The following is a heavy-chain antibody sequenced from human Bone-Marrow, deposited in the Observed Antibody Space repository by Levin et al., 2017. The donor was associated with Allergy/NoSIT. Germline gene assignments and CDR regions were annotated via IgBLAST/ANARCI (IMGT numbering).Heavy chain of an antibody. CDR3: ARTARLFDS. Sequence: SQTLSLTCTVSGDSISGPYWSWIRQPPGRGLEWIGYAYYSGDTDSNPSLKSRVTISIDTSKNQFSLKLTSVTAADTAVYYCARTARLFDSWGQGILVTVSS. CDR1: GDSISGPY. V-gene: IGHV4-59*11. J-gene: IGHJ4*02. D-gene: IGHD6-25*01. CDR2: AYYSGDT.